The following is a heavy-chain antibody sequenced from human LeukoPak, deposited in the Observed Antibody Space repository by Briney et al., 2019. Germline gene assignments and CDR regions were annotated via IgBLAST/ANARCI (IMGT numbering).Heavy chain of an antibody. CDR3: VKESGPFGAFDI. D-gene: IGHD3-10*01. J-gene: IGHJ3*02. Sequence: GGSLRLSCAASGFTFSSYAMSWVRQAPGKGLEWVSAISGSGGSTYYADSVRGRFTISRDNSKNTLHLQMNSLRAEDTTVYYCVKESGPFGAFDIWGQGTMVTVSS. CDR2: ISGSGGST. V-gene: IGHV3-23*01. CDR1: GFTFSSYA.